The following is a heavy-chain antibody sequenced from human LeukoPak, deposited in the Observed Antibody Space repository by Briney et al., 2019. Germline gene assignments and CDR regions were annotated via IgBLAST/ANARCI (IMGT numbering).Heavy chain of an antibody. Sequence: ASVKVSCKASGYTFTSYGISWVRQAPGQGLEWMGWISAYNGNTNYAQKLQGRVTMTTDTSTGTAYMELRSLRSDDTAVYYCARDRAEMATILRAQRYFDYWGQGTLVTVSS. CDR3: ARDRAEMATILRAQRYFDY. J-gene: IGHJ4*02. CDR1: GYTFTSYG. V-gene: IGHV1-18*01. D-gene: IGHD5-24*01. CDR2: ISAYNGNT.